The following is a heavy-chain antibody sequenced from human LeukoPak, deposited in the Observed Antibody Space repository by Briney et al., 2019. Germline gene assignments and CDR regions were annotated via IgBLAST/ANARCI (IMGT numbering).Heavy chain of an antibody. V-gene: IGHV1-69*06. CDR1: GGTFSSYA. D-gene: IGHD1-1*01. J-gene: IGHJ3*02. CDR3: ARGGLTGTPGSAFDI. CDR2: IIPIFGTA. Sequence: ASVKVSCKASGGTFSSYAISWVRQAPGQGLEWMGGIIPIFGTANYAQKFQGRVTITADKYTSTAYMELSSLRSEDTAVYYCARGGLTGTPGSAFDIWGQGTMVTVSS.